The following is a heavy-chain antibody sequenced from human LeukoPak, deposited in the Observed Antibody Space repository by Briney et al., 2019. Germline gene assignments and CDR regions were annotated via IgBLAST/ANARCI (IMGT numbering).Heavy chain of an antibody. D-gene: IGHD6-13*01. Sequence: GGSLRLSCAASGFTFSDYYMSWIRQAPGKGLEWVSYISTSSNTRYYADSVKGRFTISRDNAKNSLYLQMNSLRAEDTAVYYCARDVEEPSGRWDYFDYWGQGTLVTVST. CDR3: ARDVEEPSGRWDYFDY. CDR1: GFTFSDYY. CDR2: ISTSSNTR. J-gene: IGHJ4*02. V-gene: IGHV3-11*04.